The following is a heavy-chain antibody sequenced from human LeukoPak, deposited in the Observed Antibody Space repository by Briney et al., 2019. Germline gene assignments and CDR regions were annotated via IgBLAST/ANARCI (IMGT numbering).Heavy chain of an antibody. V-gene: IGHV3-30-3*01. J-gene: IGHJ4*02. Sequence: GSLRLSCAASGFTFSSYAMHWVRQAPGKGLEWVAVISYDGSNKYYADSVKGRFTISRDNSKNTLYLQMNSLRAEDTAVYYCARGELSDYWGQGTLVTVS. CDR1: GFTFSSYA. CDR3: ARGELSDY. CDR2: ISYDGSNK. D-gene: IGHD1-26*01.